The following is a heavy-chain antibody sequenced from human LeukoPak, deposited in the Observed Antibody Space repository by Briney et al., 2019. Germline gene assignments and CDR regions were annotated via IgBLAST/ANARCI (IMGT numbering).Heavy chain of an antibody. Sequence: SETLSLTCTVSGGSISSYYWSWIRQPPGKGLEWIGYIYYSGSTNYNPSLKSRVTISVDTSKNQFSLKLSSVTAADTAVYYCARAGASGYDLYYFDYWGQGTLVTVSS. D-gene: IGHD5-12*01. CDR3: ARAGASGYDLYYFDY. V-gene: IGHV4-59*08. CDR1: GGSISSYY. J-gene: IGHJ4*02. CDR2: IYYSGST.